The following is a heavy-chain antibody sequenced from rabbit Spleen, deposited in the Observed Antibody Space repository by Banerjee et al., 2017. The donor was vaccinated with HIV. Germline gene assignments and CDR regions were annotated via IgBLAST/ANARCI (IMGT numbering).Heavy chain of an antibody. D-gene: IGHD4-1*01. Sequence: QEQLKESGGGLVKPEGSLTLTCKASGVSLNDKDVMCWVRQAPGKGLEWIACIYSGSSGDTYYASWAKGRFTISKTSSTTVTLQMTSLTAADTATYFCARETSSGWGVVSYYFNLWGPGALVTVS. CDR3: ARETSSGWGVVSYYFNL. J-gene: IGHJ4*01. CDR2: IYSGSSGDT. CDR1: GVSLNDKDV. V-gene: IGHV1S45*01.